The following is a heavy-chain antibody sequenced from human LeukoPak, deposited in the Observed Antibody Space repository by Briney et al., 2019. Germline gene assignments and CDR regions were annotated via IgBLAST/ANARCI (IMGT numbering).Heavy chain of an antibody. CDR2: MYYSGST. J-gene: IGHJ3*02. D-gene: IGHD3-22*01. CDR1: GGSISRSTYY. V-gene: IGHV4-39*01. Sequence: SETLSLTCTVYGGSISRSTYYWGWIRQPPGTGLEWIGSMYYSGSTYYNPSLKSRVTISVDTSKNQFSLKLSSVTAADTAVYYCARHDSSGPYNAFDIWGQGKMVTVSS. CDR3: ARHDSSGPYNAFDI.